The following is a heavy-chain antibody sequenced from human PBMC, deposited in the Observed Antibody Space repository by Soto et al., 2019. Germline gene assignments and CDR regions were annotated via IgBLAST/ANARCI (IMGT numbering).Heavy chain of an antibody. CDR3: ARDDHIVVVPTSLGAMDV. CDR1: GGSISSNKW. D-gene: IGHD2-2*01. V-gene: IGHV4-4*02. Sequence: PSETLSLTCAVYGGSISSNKWWSWVRQPPGKGLEWIGEIYHSGSTNYNLSLKSRVTISLDKSKNQFSLKLTSVTAADSAVYYCARDDHIVVVPTSLGAMDVWGQGTTVTVSS. CDR2: IYHSGST. J-gene: IGHJ6*02.